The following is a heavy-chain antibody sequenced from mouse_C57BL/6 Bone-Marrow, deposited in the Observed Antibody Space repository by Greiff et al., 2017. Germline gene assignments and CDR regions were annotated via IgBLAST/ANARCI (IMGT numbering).Heavy chain of an antibody. CDR1: GFTFTDYY. CDR2: IRNKANGYTT. J-gene: IGHJ2*01. CDR3: ARKALVTTVVAYYFDY. Sequence: EVHLVESGGGLVQPGGSLSLSCAASGFTFTDYYMSWVRQPPGKALEWLGFIRNKANGYTTEYSASVKGRFTISRDNSQSILYLQMNALRAEDSATYYCARKALVTTVVAYYFDYWGQGTTLTVSS. D-gene: IGHD1-1*01. V-gene: IGHV7-3*01.